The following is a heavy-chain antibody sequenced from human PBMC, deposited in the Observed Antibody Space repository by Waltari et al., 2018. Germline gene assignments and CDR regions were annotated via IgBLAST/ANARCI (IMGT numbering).Heavy chain of an antibody. CDR3: AKDGWTVGATSYFDY. Sequence: EVQLLESGGGLVQPGGSLRLFCAASGFKFSSYAMSWVRQVPGKGLEWVSGISGSGDSTYYADFMKGRFTISRDNSENTLYLQMNSLRAEDTAVYYCAKDGWTVGATSYFDYWGQGTLVTVSS. J-gene: IGHJ4*02. CDR2: ISGSGDST. V-gene: IGHV3-23*01. CDR1: GFKFSSYA. D-gene: IGHD1-26*01.